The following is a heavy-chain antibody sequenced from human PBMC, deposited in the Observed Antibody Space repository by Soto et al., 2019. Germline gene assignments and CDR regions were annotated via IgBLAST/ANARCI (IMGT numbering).Heavy chain of an antibody. CDR1: GGSISSSSYY. D-gene: IGHD3-22*01. CDR3: ARSYYDSTGFAVDP. J-gene: IGHJ5*02. Sequence: PSETLSLTCTVSGGSISSSSYYWGWIRQPPGKGLEWIGSIYYSGSTYYNPSLKSRVTLSVDTSKNQFSMKVTSVTASDTAVYYCARSYYDSTGFAVDPWGQGTLVTVSS. CDR2: IYYSGST. V-gene: IGHV4-39*01.